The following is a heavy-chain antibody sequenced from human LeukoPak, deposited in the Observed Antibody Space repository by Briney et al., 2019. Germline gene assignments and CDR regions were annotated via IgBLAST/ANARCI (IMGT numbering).Heavy chain of an antibody. CDR2: ISGSGGNT. Sequence: GGSLRLSCAASGFTFSSYAMSWVRQAPGKGLEWVSAISGSGGNTYYADSVKGRFTISRDNSKNTLYLQMNSLRAEDTAVYYCARDNAPYTSSSSGLGLFDYWGQGTLVTVSS. V-gene: IGHV3-23*01. CDR3: ARDNAPYTSSSSGLGLFDY. J-gene: IGHJ4*02. CDR1: GFTFSSYA. D-gene: IGHD6-6*01.